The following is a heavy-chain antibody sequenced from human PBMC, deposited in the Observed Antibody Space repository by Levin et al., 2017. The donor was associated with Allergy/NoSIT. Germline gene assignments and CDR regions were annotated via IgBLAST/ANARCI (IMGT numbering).Heavy chain of an antibody. D-gene: IGHD3-22*01. CDR3: AREGSDTAGYYAF. CDR1: GGTFRSYA. CDR2: IVPMFGTP. J-gene: IGHJ4*02. Sequence: KISCKASGGTFRSYAITWVRQAPGLGLEWVGGIVPMFGTPNYAQNFQARVTITADESTNTAYMELRGLTSEDTAVYYCAREGSDTAGYYAFWGQGTRVTVSS. V-gene: IGHV1-69*01.